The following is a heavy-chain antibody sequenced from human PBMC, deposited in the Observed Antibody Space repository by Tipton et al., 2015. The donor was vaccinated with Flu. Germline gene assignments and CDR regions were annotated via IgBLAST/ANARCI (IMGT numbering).Heavy chain of an antibody. V-gene: IGHV1-18*01. Sequence: QMQLVQSGAEVKKPGASVKVSCKASGYTFTSYGISWVRQAPGQGLEWMGWISVYNGNTNYAQKLQGRVTMTTDTSTSTAYMELRSLRSDDTAVYYCARVVAMGATGVRDAFDIWGQGTIVTVSS. CDR2: ISVYNGNT. D-gene: IGHD1-26*01. CDR1: GYTFTSYG. CDR3: ARVVAMGATGVRDAFDI. J-gene: IGHJ3*02.